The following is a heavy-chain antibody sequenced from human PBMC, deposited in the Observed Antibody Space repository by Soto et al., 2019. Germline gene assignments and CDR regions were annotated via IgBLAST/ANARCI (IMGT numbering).Heavy chain of an antibody. Sequence: QVQLQESGPGLVKPSGTLSLTSAVSGGSISSSNLWSWVRQPPGKGLEWIGEIYHSGSTNYNPSRKSRVTISVDKSKNQFSLKLSSVTAADTAVYYGARDSTVTTRGDWFDPWGQGTLVTVSS. V-gene: IGHV4-4*02. D-gene: IGHD4-17*01. CDR1: GGSISSSNL. CDR2: IYHSGST. CDR3: ARDSTVTTRGDWFDP. J-gene: IGHJ5*02.